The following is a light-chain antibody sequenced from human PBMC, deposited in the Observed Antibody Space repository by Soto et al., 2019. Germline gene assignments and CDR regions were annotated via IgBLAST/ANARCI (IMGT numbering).Light chain of an antibody. CDR2: DAS. CDR3: QQRANWLT. Sequence: EIVLTQSPATLSLSPGERVTLSCRASQSIGRYLAWYQHIPGQAPRLLIYDASNRATGIPARFSGSGSGTDFTLTISSLEPEDFADYYCQQRANWLTFGGGTKVVIK. V-gene: IGKV3-11*01. CDR1: QSIGRY. J-gene: IGKJ4*01.